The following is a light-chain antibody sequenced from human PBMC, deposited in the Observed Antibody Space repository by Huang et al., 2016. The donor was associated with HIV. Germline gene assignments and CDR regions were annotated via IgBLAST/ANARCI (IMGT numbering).Light chain of an antibody. Sequence: EIVMTQSPATLSVSPGERATLSCRASQGVGDNLAWYQQKPCQAHRLLIYGVSTRATNVPPRFSGSGSGTDFTLTISSLQSEDFALYYCQHYYNLPYTFGQGTRLETK. CDR1: QGVGDN. V-gene: IGKV3-15*01. J-gene: IGKJ2*01. CDR2: GVS. CDR3: QHYYNLPYT.